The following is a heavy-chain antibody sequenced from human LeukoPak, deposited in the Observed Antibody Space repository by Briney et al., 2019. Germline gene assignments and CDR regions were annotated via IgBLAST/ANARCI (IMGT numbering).Heavy chain of an antibody. V-gene: IGHV4-38-2*02. D-gene: IGHD3-10*01. CDR2: IYHSGST. CDR3: ARDYGERYYGSGSYFGWYCYYYMDV. Sequence: SETLSLTCTVSGGSISSYYWSWIRQPPGKGLEWIGSIYHSGSTYYNPSLKSRVTISVDTSKNQLSLKLSSVTAADTAVYYCARDYGERYYGSGSYFGWYCYYYMDVWGKGTTVTVSS. J-gene: IGHJ6*03. CDR1: GGSISSYY.